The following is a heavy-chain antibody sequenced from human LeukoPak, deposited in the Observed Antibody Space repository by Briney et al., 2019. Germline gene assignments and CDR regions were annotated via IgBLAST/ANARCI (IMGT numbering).Heavy chain of an antibody. J-gene: IGHJ4*02. V-gene: IGHV3-30*18. CDR1: GFTFRSYG. Sequence: GRSLRLSCAASGFTFRSYGMHWVRQAPGKGLEWVAVISYDGSNKYYADSVKGRFTISRDNSKNTLYLQMNSLRAEDTAVYYCAKDDSSGYYPLFDYWGQGTLVSVPS. D-gene: IGHD3-22*01. CDR3: AKDDSSGYYPLFDY. CDR2: ISYDGSNK.